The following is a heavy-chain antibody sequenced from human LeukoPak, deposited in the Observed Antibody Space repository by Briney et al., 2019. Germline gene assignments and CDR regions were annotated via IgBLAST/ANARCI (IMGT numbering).Heavy chain of an antibody. V-gene: IGHV3-7*03. Sequence: PGGSLRLSCAASRYTFSSYWMSWVRQAQGKGLEWVANIKQDGSEKYYVDSVKGRFTISRDNAKNSPYLQMNSLRAEDTAVYYCARAGRYFDWLSFFDYWGQGTLVTVSS. CDR3: ARAGRYFDWLSFFDY. CDR1: RYTFSSYW. J-gene: IGHJ4*02. CDR2: IKQDGSEK. D-gene: IGHD3-9*01.